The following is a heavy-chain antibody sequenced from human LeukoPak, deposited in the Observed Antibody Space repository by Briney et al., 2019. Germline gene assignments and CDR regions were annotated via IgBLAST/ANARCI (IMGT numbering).Heavy chain of an antibody. CDR1: GGSISGPNW. D-gene: IGHD1-1*01. CDR3: ARNGAFAVEY. Sequence: SETLSLTCAVSGGSISGPNWWSWVRQPPGKGLEWIGEFHHSGGTNYNPSLKSRVTISIDKSNNQFSLKLTSVTAADTAVYYRARNGAFAVEYWGRGSLVTVSS. J-gene: IGHJ4*02. CDR2: FHHSGGT. V-gene: IGHV4-4*02.